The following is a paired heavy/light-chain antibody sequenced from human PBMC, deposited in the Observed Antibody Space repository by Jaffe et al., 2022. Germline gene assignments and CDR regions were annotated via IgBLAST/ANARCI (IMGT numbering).Light chain of an antibody. J-gene: IGKJ4*01. V-gene: IGKV3-15*01. CDR1: QSVWSN. Sequence: IVMTQSPATLSVSPGERATLSCRASQSVWSNLAWYQQKPGQAPRLLIYAASTRATGIPARFSGSGSGTEFTLTISSLQSEDSAIYYCQEYDTWPLATFGGGTKVEIK. CDR2: AAS. CDR3: QEYDTWPLAT.
Heavy chain of an antibody. CDR1: GFTFSSDW. Sequence: EVLLVESGGGLVQPGGSLRLSCEASGFTFSSDWMNWVRQAPGKGLEWVANINQDGSWKYYVDSVKGRFTISRDNAKNSVYLQMNNLRAEDTAVYYCARDPDVLQGVYFDSWGQGTLVTVSS. V-gene: IGHV3-7*01. CDR2: INQDGSWK. CDR3: ARDPDVLQGVYFDS. D-gene: IGHD3-10*01. J-gene: IGHJ4*02.